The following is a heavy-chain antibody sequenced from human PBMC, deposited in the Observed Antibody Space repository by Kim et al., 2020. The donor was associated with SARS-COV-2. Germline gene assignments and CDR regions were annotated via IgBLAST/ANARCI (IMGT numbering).Heavy chain of an antibody. D-gene: IGHD3-3*01. CDR3: ARDVDFWSGYYTGGFGSYYYYGMDV. V-gene: IGHV1-18*04. Sequence: ASVKVSCKASGYTFTSYGISWVREAPGQGLEWMGRISAYNGNTNYAQKLQGRVTMTTDTSTSTAYMELRSLRSDDTAVYYCARDVDFWSGYYTGGFGSYYYYGMDVWGQGTTVTVSS. CDR2: ISAYNGNT. CDR1: GYTFTSYG. J-gene: IGHJ6*02.